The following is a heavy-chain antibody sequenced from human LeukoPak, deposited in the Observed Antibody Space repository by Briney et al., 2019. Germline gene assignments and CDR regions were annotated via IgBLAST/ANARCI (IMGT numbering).Heavy chain of an antibody. CDR3: ARPVGATSVWFDP. Sequence: GESLKISCKGSGYIFTRYWIAWVRQMPGKGLEWMGIIYPDDSDTRYSPSFKGQATISADKSISTAFLQWKSLKDSDTAMYYCARPVGATSVWFDPWGQGTLVTVSS. V-gene: IGHV5-51*01. D-gene: IGHD1-26*01. CDR1: GYIFTRYW. J-gene: IGHJ5*02. CDR2: IYPDDSDT.